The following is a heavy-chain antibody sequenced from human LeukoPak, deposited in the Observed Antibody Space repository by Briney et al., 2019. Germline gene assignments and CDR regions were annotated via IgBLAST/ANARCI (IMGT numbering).Heavy chain of an antibody. CDR1: GGSISSSSYY. V-gene: IGHV4-39*07. Sequence: PSETLSLTCTVSGGSISSSSYYWGWIRQPPGKGLEWIGSIYYSGSTYYNPSLKSRVTISVDTSKNHFSLKLSSVTGADTAVYYCARVPAAISRYYYMDVWGKGTTVTVSS. CDR2: IYYSGST. CDR3: ARVPAAISRYYYMDV. J-gene: IGHJ6*03. D-gene: IGHD2-2*01.